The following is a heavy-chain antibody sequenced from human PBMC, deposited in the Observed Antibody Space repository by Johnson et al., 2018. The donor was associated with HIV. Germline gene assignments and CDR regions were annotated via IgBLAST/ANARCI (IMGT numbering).Heavy chain of an antibody. J-gene: IGHJ3*02. V-gene: IGHV3-23*04. D-gene: IGHD2-8*02. CDR1: GFTFSSYG. CDR2: GTGTGGDT. CDR3: AKDLEYCTGGVCPYDAFDI. Sequence: VQLVESGGGLVQPGGSLRLPCAASGFTFSSYGMSWVRQAPGKGLEWVSGGTGTGGDTYYADSVKGRFTISSDNSKNTLYLQMRSLRAEDTAVYYCAKDLEYCTGGVCPYDAFDIWGQGTMVTVSS.